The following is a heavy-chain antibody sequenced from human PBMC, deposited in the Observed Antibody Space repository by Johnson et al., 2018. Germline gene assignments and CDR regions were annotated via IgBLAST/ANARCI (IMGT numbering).Heavy chain of an antibody. Sequence: VQLVQSGGGLVKPGGSLRLSCAASGFTFSSYSMNWVRQAPGKGLEWVSAISGSGGSTYYADSVKGRFTIARDNSKKTLDRQMNTLRAEDPAVSYCPKHPPAYTAPVVTTSFDIWGQGTMVTVSS. CDR3: PKHPPAYTAPVVTTSFDI. CDR1: GFTFSSYS. J-gene: IGHJ3*02. D-gene: IGHD3-22*01. CDR2: ISGSGGST. V-gene: IGHV3-23*04.